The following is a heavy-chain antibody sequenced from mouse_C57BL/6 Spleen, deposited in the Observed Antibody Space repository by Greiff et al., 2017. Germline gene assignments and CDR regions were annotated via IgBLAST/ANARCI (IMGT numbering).Heavy chain of an antibody. J-gene: IGHJ2*01. D-gene: IGHD2-14*01. Sequence: VQLQPSGAELVRPGTSVKVSCKASGYAFTNYLIEWVKQRPGQGLEWIGVINPGSGGTNYNEKFKDKATLTADKASSTAYMQLSSLTSEDSAVYYCARRGGYSYFDYWGQGTTLTVSS. V-gene: IGHV1-54*01. CDR1: GYAFTNYL. CDR2: INPGSGGT. CDR3: ARRGGYSYFDY.